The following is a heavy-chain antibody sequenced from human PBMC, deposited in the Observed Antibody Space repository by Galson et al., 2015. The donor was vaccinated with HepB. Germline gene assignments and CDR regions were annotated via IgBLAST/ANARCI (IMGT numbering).Heavy chain of an antibody. CDR3: ARLTPIATIGLDY. CDR1: GYSFMSYW. J-gene: IGHJ4*02. V-gene: IGHV5-51*03. CDR2: IYPGDSAT. Sequence: QSGAEVKKPGESLKISCKGSGYSFMSYWIGWVRQMRGKGVEWMGIIYPGDSATRYSPSFQGQVTISADKSITTASLQWISLKASDTAIYYCARLTPIATIGLDYWGQGTLVTVSS. D-gene: IGHD5-24*01.